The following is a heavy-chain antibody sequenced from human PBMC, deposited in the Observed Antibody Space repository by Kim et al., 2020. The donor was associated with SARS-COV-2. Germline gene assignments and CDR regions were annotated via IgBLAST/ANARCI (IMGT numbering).Heavy chain of an antibody. J-gene: IGHJ3*02. CDR3: ARVGIVVVIFDAFDI. V-gene: IGHV3-30*04. D-gene: IGHD3-22*01. Sequence: GGSLRLSCAASGFTFSSYAMHWVRQAPGKGLEWVAVISYDGSNKYYADSVKGRFTISRDNSKNTLYLQMNSLRAEDTAVYYCARVGIVVVIFDAFDIWG. CDR1: GFTFSSYA. CDR2: ISYDGSNK.